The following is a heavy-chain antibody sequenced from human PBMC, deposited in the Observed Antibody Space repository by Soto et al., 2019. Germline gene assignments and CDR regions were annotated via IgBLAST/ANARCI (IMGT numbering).Heavy chain of an antibody. CDR3: EGESGENWSYEAY. D-gene: IGHD1-7*01. CDR2: ISTTGNT. CDR1: GDTITSFS. V-gene: IGHV4-4*07. J-gene: IGHJ4*02. Sequence: SETLSLTCTVSGDTITSFSWNWIRQSAGKGLEWIGRISTTGNTHYNPSLESRVTMSLDTSKNQFSLKLTSVTAADTAVYYCEGESGENWSYEAYWGQGTLVTV.